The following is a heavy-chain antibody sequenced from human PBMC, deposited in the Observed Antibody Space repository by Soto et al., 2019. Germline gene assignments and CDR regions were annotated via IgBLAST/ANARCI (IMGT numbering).Heavy chain of an antibody. CDR2: IYTVGST. V-gene: IGHV4-4*07. J-gene: IGHJ4*02. Sequence: QVQLQESGPRLVKPSETLSLTCTVSGGSLNNYYWSWIRQPAGKGLEWIGRIYTVGSTNYNPSLKSPVTMSIDTSKNPFSLRLTSVTAADTAVYYCARSPLTHSYAQFDSWGQGSLVTVSS. CDR3: ARSPLTHSYAQFDS. D-gene: IGHD3-16*01. CDR1: GGSLNNYY.